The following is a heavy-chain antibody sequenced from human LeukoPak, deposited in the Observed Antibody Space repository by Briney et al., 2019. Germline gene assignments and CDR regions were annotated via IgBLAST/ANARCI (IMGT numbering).Heavy chain of an antibody. CDR3: TRGGTSAVAYYYHMDV. J-gene: IGHJ6*02. CDR2: SRDRENGYTQ. V-gene: IGHV3-72*01. D-gene: IGHD1-26*01. CDR1: GFTFSGRY. Sequence: GGSLRLSCTASGFTFSGRYMDWVRQAPGKGLEWVGRSRDRENGYTQEYAASVRGRFTISRDDSETSMFLQMNSLKTEDSAVYYCTRGGTSAVAYYYHMDVWGQGTTVTVSS.